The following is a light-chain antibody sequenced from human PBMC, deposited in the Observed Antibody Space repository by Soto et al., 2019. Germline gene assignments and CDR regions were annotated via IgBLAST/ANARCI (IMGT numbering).Light chain of an antibody. CDR2: AAS. CDR1: QGISNY. CDR3: QECNTAPTWT. V-gene: IGKV1-27*01. J-gene: IGKJ1*01. Sequence: DIQMTQSPSSLSASVGDRVTITCRASQGISNYLAWYQQKPGTVPNLLIYAASTLQSGVPSRFSGSGSGTDFTLTISSLQPEDVATYYCQECNTAPTWTFGQGTKVEV.